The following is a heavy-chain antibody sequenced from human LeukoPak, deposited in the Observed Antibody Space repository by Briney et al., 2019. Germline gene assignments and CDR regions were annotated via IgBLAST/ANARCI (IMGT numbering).Heavy chain of an antibody. V-gene: IGHV4-38-2*01. CDR1: GYSISSDKY. J-gene: IGHJ5*02. CDR3: ARSHSGWQGHNNWFDP. D-gene: IGHD6-19*01. Sequence: SETLSLTCEVSGYSISSDKYWGWIRQPPGKGLEWIGSIYHTGSTYYSPSLKSRVSISVDTSKNQFPLKFTSVTAADTAVYYCARSHSGWQGHNNWFDPWGQGTLVTVSS. CDR2: IYHTGST.